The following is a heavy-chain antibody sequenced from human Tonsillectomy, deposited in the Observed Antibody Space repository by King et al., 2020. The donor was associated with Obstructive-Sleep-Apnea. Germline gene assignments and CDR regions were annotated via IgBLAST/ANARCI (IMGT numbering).Heavy chain of an antibody. CDR2: IYYSGST. Sequence: QLQESGPGLVKPSETLSLTCTVSGGSISSSSYYWGWIRQPPGKGLEWIGSIYYSGSTSYNPSLKSRVTISVDTSKNQFSLKLNSLTAADTAVYYCARGRRGGDYYFDYWGQGTLVTVSS. V-gene: IGHV4-39*07. CDR1: GGSISSSSYY. J-gene: IGHJ4*02. CDR3: ARGRRGGDYYFDY. D-gene: IGHD2-21*01.